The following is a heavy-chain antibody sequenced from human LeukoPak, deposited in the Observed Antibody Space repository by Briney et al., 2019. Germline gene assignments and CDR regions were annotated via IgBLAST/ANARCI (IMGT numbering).Heavy chain of an antibody. V-gene: IGHV2-70*11. J-gene: IGHJ4*02. CDR2: IDWDDDK. D-gene: IGHD6-13*01. CDR3: ASAAAGNKFDY. Sequence: TLSLTCTVSGYSISSGYYWGWIRQPPGKALEWLARIDWDDDKYYSTSLKTRLTISKDTSKNQVVLTMTDMDPVDTATYYCASAAAGNKFDYWGQGTLVTVS. CDR1: GYSISSGYYW.